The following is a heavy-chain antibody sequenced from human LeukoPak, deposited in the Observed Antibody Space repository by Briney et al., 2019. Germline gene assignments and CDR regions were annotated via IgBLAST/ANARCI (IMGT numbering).Heavy chain of an antibody. D-gene: IGHD3-10*01. Sequence: GGSLRLSCAASGFTFSSYVMSWVRQAPGKGLEWVSGISGRGSSTYYADSVKGRFTISRDNSKNTLYLQMNSLRAEDTAVYYCASILRSSSGYYFDYWGQGTLVSVSS. J-gene: IGHJ4*02. CDR2: ISGRGSST. CDR3: ASILRSSSGYYFDY. V-gene: IGHV3-23*01. CDR1: GFTFSSYV.